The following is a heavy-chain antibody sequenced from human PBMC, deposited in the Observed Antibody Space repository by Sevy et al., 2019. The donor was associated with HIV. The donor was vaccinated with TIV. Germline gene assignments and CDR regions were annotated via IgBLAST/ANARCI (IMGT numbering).Heavy chain of an antibody. CDR2: IKYDGSEK. V-gene: IGHV3-7*01. Sequence: GGSLRLSCAASGFAFSAYWMNWVRQAPGKGLEWVANIKYDGSEKYYVDSVKGRFTISRDDAKNSVYLQMSSLRAEDTAVYYCSRAWGTWYELSTNGFDVWGHGTMVTVSS. D-gene: IGHD2-2*01. CDR1: GFAFSAYW. J-gene: IGHJ3*01. CDR3: SRAWGTWYELSTNGFDV.